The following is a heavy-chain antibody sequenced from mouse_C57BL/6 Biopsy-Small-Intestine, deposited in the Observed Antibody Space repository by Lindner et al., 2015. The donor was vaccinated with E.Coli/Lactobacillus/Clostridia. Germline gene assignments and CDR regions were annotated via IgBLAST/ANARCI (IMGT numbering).Heavy chain of an antibody. Sequence: VQLQESGPELVKPGASVKMSCKASGNTFTTYVIHWVKQKPGQGLEWIGYINPYNDGTNYNEKFKDKATLTSDKSSSTAYMELSSLTSEDSAVYYCARVGLFYYAMDYWGQGTSVTVSS. CDR3: ARVGLFYYAMDY. CDR2: INPYNDGT. CDR1: GNTFTTYV. J-gene: IGHJ4*01. V-gene: IGHV1-14*01. D-gene: IGHD1-1*01.